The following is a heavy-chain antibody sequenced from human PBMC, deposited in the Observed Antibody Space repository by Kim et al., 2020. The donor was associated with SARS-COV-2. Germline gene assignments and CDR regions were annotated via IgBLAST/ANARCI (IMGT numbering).Heavy chain of an antibody. V-gene: IGHV4-34*01. J-gene: IGHJ5*02. D-gene: IGHD4-17*01. CDR2: INHSGST. Sequence: SETLSLTCAVYRGSFSGYYWSWIRQPPGRGLEWIGEINHSGSTNYNPSLNSRVTISVDTSKNQFSLKLSSVTAADTAVYYCARVHTYGDYVGLGGHNWFDPWGQGTLVTVSS. CDR3: ARVHTYGDYVGLGGHNWFDP. CDR1: RGSFSGYY.